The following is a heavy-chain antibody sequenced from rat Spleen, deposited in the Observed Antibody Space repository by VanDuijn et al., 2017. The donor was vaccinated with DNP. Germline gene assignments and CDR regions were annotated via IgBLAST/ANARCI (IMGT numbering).Heavy chain of an antibody. CDR1: GFTFSDYY. Sequence: EVQLVESGGGLVQPGRSLKLSCAASGFTFSDYYMYWIRQAPGKGLEWIGSINDDGGTTYYRDSVKGRFTISRDNAQNTVFLQMNSLRSEDTATYHCTKILDYWGQGVMVTVSS. V-gene: IGHV5-58*01. J-gene: IGHJ2*01. CDR3: TKILDY. CDR2: INDDGGTT.